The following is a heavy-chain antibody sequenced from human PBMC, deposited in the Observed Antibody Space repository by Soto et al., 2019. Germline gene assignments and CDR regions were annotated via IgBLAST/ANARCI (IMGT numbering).Heavy chain of an antibody. J-gene: IGHJ5*02. V-gene: IGHV3-30-3*01. CDR2: ISYDGSNK. CDR1: GFTFSSYA. D-gene: IGHD5-12*01. Sequence: QVQLVESGGGVVQPGRSLRLSCAASGFTFSSYAMHWVRQAPGKGLEWVAVISYDGSNKYYADSVKGRFTISRDNSKNTLYLQMNSLRAEDTAVYYGARGGWLQPPHWFDPWGQVTLVTVSS. CDR3: ARGGWLQPPHWFDP.